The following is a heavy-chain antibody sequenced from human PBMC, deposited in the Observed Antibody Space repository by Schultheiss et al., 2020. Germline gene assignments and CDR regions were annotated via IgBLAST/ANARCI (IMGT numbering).Heavy chain of an antibody. CDR2: INHSGST. CDR1: GGSFSGDY. V-gene: IGHV4-34*01. Sequence: AETLSITCAVYGGSFSGDYWSWIRQPPGKGLEWIGEINHSGSTNYNPSLKSRVSMSVDTSKSQISLKVTSVTAADTAVYYCVRVCRASQSCYFDSWGQGALVTVSS. CDR3: VRVCRASQSCYFDS. J-gene: IGHJ4*02.